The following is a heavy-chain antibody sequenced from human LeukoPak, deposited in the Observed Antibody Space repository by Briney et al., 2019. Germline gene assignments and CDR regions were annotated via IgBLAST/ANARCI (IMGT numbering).Heavy chain of an antibody. Sequence: PSETLSLTCTVSSGSISSSSYYWGWIRQPPGKGLEWIGSIYYSGSTYYNASLKSRVTISVDTSKNQFSLKLSSVTAADTAVYYCARQRGYSSGWYFDYWGQGTLVTVSS. J-gene: IGHJ4*02. V-gene: IGHV4-39*01. CDR3: ARQRGYSSGWYFDY. CDR2: IYYSGST. D-gene: IGHD6-19*01. CDR1: SGSISSSSYY.